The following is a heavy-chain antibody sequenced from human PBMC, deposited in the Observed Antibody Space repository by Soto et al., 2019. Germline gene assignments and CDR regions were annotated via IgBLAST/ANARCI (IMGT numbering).Heavy chain of an antibody. CDR3: VRDRAFSYAYDL. CDR1: GGSVSSGSYY. D-gene: IGHD3-16*01. Sequence: PSETLSLTCTVSGGSVSSGSYYWSWIRQPPGKGLEWIGYFHYGGRTNYNPSLKSRVNISVDTSKNQFSLQLSSVTAADTALYFCVRDRAFSYAYDLWGQGTLVTVSS. J-gene: IGHJ5*02. CDR2: FHYGGRT. V-gene: IGHV4-61*01.